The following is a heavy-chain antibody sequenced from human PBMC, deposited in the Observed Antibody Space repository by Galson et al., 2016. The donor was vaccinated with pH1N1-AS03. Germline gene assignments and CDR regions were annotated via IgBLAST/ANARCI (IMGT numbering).Heavy chain of an antibody. CDR2: IYPGDSDS. CDR3: AGHRNKGLLPLIDALDI. CDR1: ADSFSRYW. D-gene: IGHD3-22*01. J-gene: IGHJ3*02. Sequence: QSGAEVTKPGEPLNISCKGSADSFSRYWIAWVRQMPGKGPEWMGVIYPGDSDSRYSPSFRGKVTITSDKSTNTAYLPWRSLKATDTAMYYCAGHRNKGLLPLIDALDIWGQGTMVTVSS. V-gene: IGHV5-51*01.